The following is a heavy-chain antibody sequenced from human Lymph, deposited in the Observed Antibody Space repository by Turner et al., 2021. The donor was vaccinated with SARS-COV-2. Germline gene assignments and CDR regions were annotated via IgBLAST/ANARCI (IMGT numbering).Heavy chain of an antibody. CDR3: ARDLRFGELPAADH. Sequence: QVQLVESGGGVVQPGRSRRLSCAASGFTFSSYGMHWVRQAPGKGLEWVAVIWYDGSNKYYADSVKGRFTISRDNSKNTLYLQMNSLRAEDTAVYYCARDLRFGELPAADHWGQGTLVTVSS. J-gene: IGHJ4*02. CDR1: GFTFSSYG. CDR2: IWYDGSNK. D-gene: IGHD3-10*01. V-gene: IGHV3-33*01.